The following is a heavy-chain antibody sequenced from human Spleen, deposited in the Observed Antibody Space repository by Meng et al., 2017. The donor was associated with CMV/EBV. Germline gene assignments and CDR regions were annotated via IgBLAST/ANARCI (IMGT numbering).Heavy chain of an antibody. CDR3: ASVKSWFGEHQLDY. V-gene: IGHV3-74*01. D-gene: IGHD3-10*01. J-gene: IGHJ4*02. CDR2: INSDGSST. CDR1: GFTFSSYW. Sequence: GESLKISCAASGFTFSSYWMHWVRQAPGKGLVWVSRINSDGSSTSYADSVKGRFTISRDNAKNTLYLQMNSLRAEDTAVYYCASVKSWFGEHQLDYWGQGTLVTVSS.